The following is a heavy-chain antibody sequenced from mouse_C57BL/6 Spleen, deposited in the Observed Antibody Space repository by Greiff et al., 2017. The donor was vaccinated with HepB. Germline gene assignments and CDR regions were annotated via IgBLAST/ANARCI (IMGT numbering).Heavy chain of an antibody. CDR3: ARYPGRWLLQGAMDY. Sequence: EVKLMESGGGLVQPGGSLSLSCAASGFTFTDYYMSWVRQPPGKALEWLGFIRNKANGYTTEYSASVKGRFTISRDNSQSILYLQMNALRAEDSATYYCARYPGRWLLQGAMDYWGQGTSVTVSS. D-gene: IGHD2-3*01. V-gene: IGHV7-3*01. CDR2: IRNKANGYTT. J-gene: IGHJ4*01. CDR1: GFTFTDYY.